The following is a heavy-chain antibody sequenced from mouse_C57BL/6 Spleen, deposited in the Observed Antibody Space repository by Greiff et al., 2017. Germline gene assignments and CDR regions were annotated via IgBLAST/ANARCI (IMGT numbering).Heavy chain of an antibody. J-gene: IGHJ2*01. Sequence: EVQGVESGGGLVTPGGSLKLSCAASGFTFSSYAMSWVRQTPEKRLEWVANISDGGSYTYYPDNVKGRFTITSDNTKNNLYLQMSHLKSEDTALYYCARAVPSPSYYGNYYFAYWGQGTTLTVSS. V-gene: IGHV5-4*01. CDR1: GFTFSSYA. CDR3: ARAVPSPSYYGNYYFAY. CDR2: ISDGGSYT. D-gene: IGHD2-10*01.